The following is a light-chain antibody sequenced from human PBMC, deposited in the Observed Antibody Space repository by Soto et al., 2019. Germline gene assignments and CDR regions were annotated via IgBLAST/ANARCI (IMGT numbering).Light chain of an antibody. Sequence: EIVLTQSPATLSLSPGERATLSCRASQSVSSYLAWYQQKPGQAPRLLIYDASNRATGIPARFSRSGSGTDFTLTISSLEPEDFAVYYCKERSNWLWTFGQGTKVDIK. CDR2: DAS. CDR1: QSVSSY. V-gene: IGKV3-11*01. CDR3: KERSNWLWT. J-gene: IGKJ1*01.